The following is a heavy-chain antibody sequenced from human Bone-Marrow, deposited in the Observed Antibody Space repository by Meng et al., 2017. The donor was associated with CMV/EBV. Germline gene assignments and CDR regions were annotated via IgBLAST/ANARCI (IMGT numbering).Heavy chain of an antibody. V-gene: IGHV3-64*02. CDR2: IGSDGSST. CDR3: SRGWDYWYLAL. Sequence: GESLKISCAASGFTFSSYAMHWVRQAPGRGLEYVSAIGSDGSSTSYADSVKGRFTISRDNSKNTLFLQMGSLRAEDMAVYYCSRGWDYWYLALWGRGHLVTVAS. J-gene: IGHJ2*01. D-gene: IGHD1-26*01. CDR1: GFTFSSYA.